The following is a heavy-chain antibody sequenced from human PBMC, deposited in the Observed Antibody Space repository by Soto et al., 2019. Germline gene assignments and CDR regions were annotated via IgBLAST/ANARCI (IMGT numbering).Heavy chain of an antibody. J-gene: IGHJ4*01. V-gene: IGHV4-34*01. CDR2: INHSGNI. Sequence: XGTLSLTCAVYGGSFSGYYWTWIRQPPGKGLEWIGEINHSGNINFNSSLKSRFTISVDTSKNQFSLKMNSVTAADTAVYYCARGIAMRVVVEGAAPYKYYLDSWGHGTLVTVSS. CDR3: ARGIAMRVVVEGAAPYKYYLDS. D-gene: IGHD3-22*01. CDR1: GGSFSGYY.